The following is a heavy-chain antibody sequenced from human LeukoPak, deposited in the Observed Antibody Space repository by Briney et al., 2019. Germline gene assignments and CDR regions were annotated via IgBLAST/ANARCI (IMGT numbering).Heavy chain of an antibody. CDR2: MHYRGST. Sequence: PSETLSLTCTVSGGSINNYYWTWIRQPPGKGLECIGYMHYRGSTNYNPSLKSRVTISADTSKIQFSLKLSSVTAADTAVYYCAMSYSSYSDAFDIWGQGTMVTASS. V-gene: IGHV4-59*12. CDR3: AMSYSSYSDAFDI. J-gene: IGHJ3*02. D-gene: IGHD3-10*01. CDR1: GGSINNYY.